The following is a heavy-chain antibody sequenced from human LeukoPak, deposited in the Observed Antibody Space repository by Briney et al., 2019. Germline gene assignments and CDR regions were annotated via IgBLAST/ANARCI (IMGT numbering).Heavy chain of an antibody. V-gene: IGHV3-23*01. D-gene: IGHD3-22*01. J-gene: IGHJ3*02. Sequence: GGSLRLSCVASGFTVTSYSMNWVRQAPGKGLEWVSGISGSAGTTYYADSVKGRFTISRDSSKHTLYLLMNNLRVGDTAIYYCAKDLGDIDISGYYRPGAFDIWGQGTMVTVSS. CDR3: AKDLGDIDISGYYRPGAFDI. CDR1: GFTVTSYS. CDR2: ISGSAGTT.